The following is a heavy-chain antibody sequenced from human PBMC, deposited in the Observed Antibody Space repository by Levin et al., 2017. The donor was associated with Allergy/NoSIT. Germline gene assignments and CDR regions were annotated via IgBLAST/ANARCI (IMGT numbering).Heavy chain of an antibody. CDR3: ARAGSGYYYFDY. D-gene: IGHD3-22*01. V-gene: IGHV3-21*01. CDR2: ISSSSSYI. CDR1: GFTFSSYS. J-gene: IGHJ4*02. Sequence: GGSLRLSCAASGFTFSSYSMNWVRQAPGKGLEWVSSISSSSSYIYYADSVKGRFTISRDNAKNSLYLQMNSLRAEDTAVYYCARAGSGYYYFDYWGQGTLVTVSS.